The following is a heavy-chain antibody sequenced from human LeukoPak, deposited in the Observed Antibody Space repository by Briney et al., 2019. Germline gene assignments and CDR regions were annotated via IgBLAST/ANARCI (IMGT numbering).Heavy chain of an antibody. CDR2: MNPNNGNT. CDR3: ARGPIAARGGYYYYYMDV. D-gene: IGHD6-6*01. V-gene: IGHV1-8*01. Sequence: ASVKVSCKASGYTFTSYYMHWVRQATGQGLEWMGWMNPNNGNTGYAQKFQGRVTITRNTSISTAYMELSSLRSEDTAVYYCARGPIAARGGYYYYYMDVWGKGTTVTVSS. CDR1: GYTFTSYY. J-gene: IGHJ6*03.